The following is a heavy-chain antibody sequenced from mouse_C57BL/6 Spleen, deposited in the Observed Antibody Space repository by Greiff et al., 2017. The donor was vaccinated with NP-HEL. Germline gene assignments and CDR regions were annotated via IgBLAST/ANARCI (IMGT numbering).Heavy chain of an antibody. V-gene: IGHV5-17*01. J-gene: IGHJ2*01. CDR2: ISSGSSTI. CDR3: ARWPSLYDGYYAYYFDY. D-gene: IGHD2-3*01. CDR1: GFTFSDYG. Sequence: EVQVVESGGGLVKPGGSLKLSCAASGFTFSDYGMHWVRQAPEKGLEWVAYISSGSSTIYYADTVKGRFTISRDNAKNTLFLQMTSLRSEDTAMYYCARWPSLYDGYYAYYFDYWGQGTTLTVSS.